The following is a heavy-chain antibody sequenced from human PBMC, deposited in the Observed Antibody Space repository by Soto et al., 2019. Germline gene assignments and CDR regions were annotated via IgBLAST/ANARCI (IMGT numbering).Heavy chain of an antibody. CDR1: GFTFSSYS. CDR2: ISSSSSYI. CDR3: ARDRGIWGSYRENDY. V-gene: IGHV3-21*01. J-gene: IGHJ4*02. Sequence: EVQLVESGGGLVKPGGSLRLSCAASGFTFSSYSMNWVRQAPGKGLEWVSSISSSSSYIYYADSVKGRFTITRDNAKNSLYLQMNRLSAEATAVYYCARDRGIWGSYRENDYWGQGTLVTVSS. D-gene: IGHD3-16*02.